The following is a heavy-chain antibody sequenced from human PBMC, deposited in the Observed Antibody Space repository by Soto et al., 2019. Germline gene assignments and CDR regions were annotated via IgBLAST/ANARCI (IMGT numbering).Heavy chain of an antibody. CDR1: GGTFSTYT. CDR2: IIPIIGII. Sequence: QVQLVQSGAEVKKPGSSVKVSCKASGGTFSTYTITWVRQAPGQGLEWMGRIIPIIGIINYAQKFQGRVTISADKFAGTASMELTGLRSDDTAVYYCAGDPDSHYTDRQASSYPWGQGTLVTVSS. V-gene: IGHV1-69*08. J-gene: IGHJ5*02. CDR3: AGDPDSHYTDRQASSYP. D-gene: IGHD4-4*01.